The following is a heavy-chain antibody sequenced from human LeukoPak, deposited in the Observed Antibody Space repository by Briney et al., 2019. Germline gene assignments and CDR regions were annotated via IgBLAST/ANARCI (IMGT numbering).Heavy chain of an antibody. Sequence: PGGSLRLSCAASGFTFSSYVMHWVRQAPGKGLEWVAVISYDGSNKYYADSVKGRFTISRDNSKNTLYLQMNSLRAEDTAVYYCARDNYYGSGNDYWGQGTLVTVSS. CDR1: GFTFSSYV. CDR3: ARDNYYGSGNDY. CDR2: ISYDGSNK. J-gene: IGHJ4*02. D-gene: IGHD3-10*01. V-gene: IGHV3-30*04.